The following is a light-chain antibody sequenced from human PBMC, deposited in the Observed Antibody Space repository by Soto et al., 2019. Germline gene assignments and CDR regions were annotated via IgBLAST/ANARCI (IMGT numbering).Light chain of an antibody. CDR3: RQSNNWAT. CDR1: QSVDTS. V-gene: IGKV3-15*01. J-gene: IGKJ3*01. CDR2: GAS. Sequence: EIVMTQSPATLSVSPGERATLSCRASQSVDTSLAWYQQKPGQAPRLLIYGASTRATGVPARFSGSGSGTDFTLTISSLQSEDFALYYCRQSNNWATFGPGTKVEIK.